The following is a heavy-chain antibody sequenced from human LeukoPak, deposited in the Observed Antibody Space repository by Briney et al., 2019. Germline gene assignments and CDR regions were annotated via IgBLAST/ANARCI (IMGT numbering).Heavy chain of an antibody. CDR3: ASGSSTFDI. D-gene: IGHD6-19*01. CDR2: INHSGST. V-gene: IGHV4-34*01. Sequence: SETLSLTCAVYGGSFSGYYWSWIRQPPGKGLEWIGEINHSGSTNYNPSLKSRVAISVDTSKNQFSLKLSSVTAADTAVYYCASGSSTFDIWGQGTMVTVSS. J-gene: IGHJ3*02. CDR1: GGSFSGYY.